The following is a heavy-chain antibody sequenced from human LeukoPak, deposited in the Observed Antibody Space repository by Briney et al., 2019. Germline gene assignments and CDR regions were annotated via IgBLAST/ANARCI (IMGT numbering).Heavy chain of an antibody. CDR3: ARALTHHFDY. Sequence: SVMVSCKASGGTFSSYAISWVRQAPGQGLEWMGRIIPIFGIANYAQKFQGRVTITADKSTSTAYMELSSLRSEDTAVYYCARALTHHFDYWGQGTLVTVSS. CDR2: IIPIFGIA. D-gene: IGHD3-9*01. CDR1: GGTFSSYA. V-gene: IGHV1-69*04. J-gene: IGHJ4*02.